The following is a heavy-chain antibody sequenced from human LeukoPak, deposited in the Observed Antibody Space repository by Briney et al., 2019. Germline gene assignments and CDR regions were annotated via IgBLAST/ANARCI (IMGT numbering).Heavy chain of an antibody. CDR3: ASRYGDYGYDAFDL. V-gene: IGHV4-31*03. Sequence: PSQTLSLTCTVSGGSISSGGYSWSWIRQHPGKGLEWIGYIYYSGSTYYNPSLKSRVTISVDTSKNQFSLKLSSVTAADTAVYYCASRYGDYGYDAFDLWGQGTMVTVSS. D-gene: IGHD4-17*01. J-gene: IGHJ3*01. CDR2: IYYSGST. CDR1: GGSISSGGYS.